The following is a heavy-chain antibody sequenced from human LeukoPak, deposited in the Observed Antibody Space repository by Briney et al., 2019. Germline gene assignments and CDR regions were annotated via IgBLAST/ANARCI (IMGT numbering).Heavy chain of an antibody. CDR2: ISAYNGNT. CDR3: ARVDTMVRGVITH. D-gene: IGHD3-10*01. V-gene: IGHV1-18*01. J-gene: IGHJ4*02. Sequence: ASVKVSCKASGYTFTSYGISWVRQAPGQGLEWMGWISAYNGNTNYAQKLQGRVTMTRDTSTSTVYMELSSLRSEDTAVYYCARVDTMVRGVITHWGQGTLVTVSS. CDR1: GYTFTSYG.